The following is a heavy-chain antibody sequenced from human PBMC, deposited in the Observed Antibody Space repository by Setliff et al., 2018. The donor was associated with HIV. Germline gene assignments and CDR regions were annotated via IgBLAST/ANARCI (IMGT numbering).Heavy chain of an antibody. V-gene: IGHV1-2*02. J-gene: IGHJ1*01. CDR3: ARDHGMWDYGGNFLLREYFHH. CDR2: INPNIGGT. Sequence: ASVKVSCKASGYTFTGYHIHWVRQAPGQGLEWMGWINPNIGGTNSARKFQGRVTMTRDTSISTAYMDLSRLRSDDTAVYYCARDHGMWDYGGNFLLREYFHHWGQGTLVTVSS. CDR1: GYTFTGYH. D-gene: IGHD4-17*01.